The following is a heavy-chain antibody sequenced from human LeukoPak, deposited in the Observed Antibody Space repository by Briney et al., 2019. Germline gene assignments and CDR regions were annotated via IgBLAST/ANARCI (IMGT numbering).Heavy chain of an antibody. D-gene: IGHD5-18*01. Sequence: SETLSLTCTVSGGSISSYYWSWIRQPPGKGLEWIGYFYYSGGTHYNPSLKSRVTISVDTSKNQFSLKLSSVTAADTAVYYCASRGYGYGIFSDYWGQGTLVTVSS. J-gene: IGHJ4*02. CDR2: FYYSGGT. CDR1: GGSISSYY. CDR3: ASRGYGYGIFSDY. V-gene: IGHV4-59*08.